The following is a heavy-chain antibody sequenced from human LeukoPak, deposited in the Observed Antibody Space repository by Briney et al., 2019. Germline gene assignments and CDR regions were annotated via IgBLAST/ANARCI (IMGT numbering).Heavy chain of an antibody. CDR3: ARDLDYDSSGFYFDY. D-gene: IGHD3-22*01. V-gene: IGHV1-69*13. Sequence: SVKVSCKASGGTFSSYAISWVRQAPGQGLEWMGGIIPIFGTANYAQKFQGRVTITADESTSTAYMELSSLRYEDTAVYYCARDLDYDSSGFYFDYWGQGTLVTVSS. J-gene: IGHJ4*02. CDR1: GGTFSSYA. CDR2: IIPIFGTA.